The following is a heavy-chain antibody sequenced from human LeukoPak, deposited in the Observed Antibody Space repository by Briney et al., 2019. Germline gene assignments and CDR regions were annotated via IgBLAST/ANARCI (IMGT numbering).Heavy chain of an antibody. D-gene: IGHD2-15*01. J-gene: IGHJ6*02. Sequence: GASVTVSCKASGYTFTSYYMHWVRQAPGQGLEWMGIINPSGGSTSYAQKFQGRVTMTRDTSTSTVYMELSSLRSEDTAVYYCARDIVVQQGYYGMDVWGQGTTVTVSS. CDR2: INPSGGST. V-gene: IGHV1-46*01. CDR1: GYTFTSYY. CDR3: ARDIVVQQGYYGMDV.